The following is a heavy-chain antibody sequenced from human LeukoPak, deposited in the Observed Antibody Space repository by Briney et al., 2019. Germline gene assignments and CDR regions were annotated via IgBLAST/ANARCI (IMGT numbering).Heavy chain of an antibody. CDR1: GGSISSYY. Sequence: PSETLSLTCTVSGGSISSYYWSWIRQPPGKGLEWIGYIYYSGSTNYNPSLKSRVTISVDTSKNQFSLKLSSVSAADTAVYYCARASGWYWWFDPWGQGTLVTVSS. CDR2: IYYSGST. V-gene: IGHV4-59*01. J-gene: IGHJ5*02. D-gene: IGHD6-13*01. CDR3: ARASGWYWWFDP.